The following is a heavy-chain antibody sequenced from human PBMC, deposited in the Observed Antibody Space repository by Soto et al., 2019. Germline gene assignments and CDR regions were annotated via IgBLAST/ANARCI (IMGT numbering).Heavy chain of an antibody. V-gene: IGHV1-69*02. CDR3: ARPAGSGRRTKYYYYGMDV. Sequence: SVKVSCKASGVTFSSYSISWVRQAPGQGLEWMGRIIPILGIANYAQKFQGRVTITADKSTSTAYMELSSLRSEDTAVYYCARPAGSGRRTKYYYYGMDVWGQGTTVTVSS. D-gene: IGHD3-10*01. CDR1: GVTFSSYS. CDR2: IIPILGIA. J-gene: IGHJ6*02.